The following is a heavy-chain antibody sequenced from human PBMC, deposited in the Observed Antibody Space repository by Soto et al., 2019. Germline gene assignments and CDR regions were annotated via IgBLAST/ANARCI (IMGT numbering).Heavy chain of an antibody. CDR3: ASGGTI. V-gene: IGHV3-7*01. CDR1: GFTFSDYW. J-gene: IGHJ4*02. CDR2: IKPDGTEK. Sequence: GGSLRLSCAASGFTFSDYWMNWVRQAPGKGLEWVANIKPDGTEKYYVDSVKGRFTISRDNAKNSLYLQMNSLRAEDTAVYYCASGGTIWGQGTLVTVSS. D-gene: IGHD3-9*01.